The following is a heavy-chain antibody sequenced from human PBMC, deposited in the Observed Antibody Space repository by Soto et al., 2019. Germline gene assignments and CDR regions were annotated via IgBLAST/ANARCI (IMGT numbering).Heavy chain of an antibody. V-gene: IGHV1-3*01. D-gene: IGHD2-15*01. CDR3: ARLLGYCSGGSCSVAY. J-gene: IGHJ4*02. CDR1: GYTFTSYA. CDR2: INAGNGNT. Sequence: QVQLVQSGAEVKKPGASVKVSCKASGYTFTSYAMHWVRQAPGQRLEWMGWINAGNGNTKYSQKFQGRVTITRDTSASTAYMELSRLRSEDTAVYYCARLLGYCSGGSCSVAYWGQGTLVTVSS.